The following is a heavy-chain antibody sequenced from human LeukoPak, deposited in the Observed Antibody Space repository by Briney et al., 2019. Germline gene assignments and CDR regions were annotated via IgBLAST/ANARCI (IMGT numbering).Heavy chain of an antibody. CDR2: ISSSSSYI. CDR1: GFTFSSYS. Sequence: GGSLRLSCAASGFTFSSYSMNWVRQAPGKGLEWVSSISSSSSYIYYADSVKGRFTISRDNSKNTLYLQMNSLRVEDTAVYYCARRILPTAMPWVFYFDSWGQGTLVTVSS. V-gene: IGHV3-21*04. CDR3: ARRILPTAMPWVFYFDS. D-gene: IGHD2-2*01. J-gene: IGHJ4*02.